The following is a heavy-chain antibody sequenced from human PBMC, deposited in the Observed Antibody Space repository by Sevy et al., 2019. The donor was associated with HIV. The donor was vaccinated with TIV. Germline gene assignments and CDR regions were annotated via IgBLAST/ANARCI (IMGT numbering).Heavy chain of an antibody. V-gene: IGHV3-53*01. J-gene: IGHJ4*02. CDR1: GFTVSNNY. CDR3: ARDPRMYGDYLLAYFDY. D-gene: IGHD2-8*01. Sequence: GGSLRLSCAASGFTVSNNYMTWVRQAPGKGLEWVSVLYSGDSTYYADSVKGRFTISRDNSKNTLFLQMDSLRAEDTAVYYCARDPRMYGDYLLAYFDYWGQGTLVTVSS. CDR2: LYSGDST.